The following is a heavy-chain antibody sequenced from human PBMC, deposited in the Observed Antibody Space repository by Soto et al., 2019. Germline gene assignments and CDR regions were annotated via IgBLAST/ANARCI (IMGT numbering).Heavy chain of an antibody. CDR3: TSTTFHFDGSDFSSDEF. CDR1: GFTFSSYA. CDR2: ISGSGAAT. Sequence: EVQLLESGGGLVQPGGSLRLSCAASGFTFSSYAMTWVRQAPGKGLEWVSSISGSGAATYYTDSVRGRFTISRGISKSTLYLQMNSLSTEDTATYYCTSTTFHFDGSDFSSDEFWGQGTVVTVSS. D-gene: IGHD3-22*01. V-gene: IGHV3-23*01. J-gene: IGHJ4*02.